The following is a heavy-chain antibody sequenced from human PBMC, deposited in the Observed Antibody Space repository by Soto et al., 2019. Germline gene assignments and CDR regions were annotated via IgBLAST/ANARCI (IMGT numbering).Heavy chain of an antibody. V-gene: IGHV1-69*01. CDR3: ATNSRSGYSWGYFDY. J-gene: IGHJ4*02. D-gene: IGHD5-18*01. CDR2: IIPIFGTA. Sequence: QVQLVQSGAEVKKPGSSVKVSCKASGGTFSSYAISWVRQAPGQGLEWMGGIIPIFGTANYAQKFQGRVTITADESTSTADMELSSLRSEDTALYYCATNSRSGYSWGYFDYWGQGTLVTVSS. CDR1: GGTFSSYA.